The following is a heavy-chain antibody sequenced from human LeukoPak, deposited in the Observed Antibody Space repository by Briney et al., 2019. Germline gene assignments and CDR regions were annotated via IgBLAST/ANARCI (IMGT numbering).Heavy chain of an antibody. J-gene: IGHJ3*02. D-gene: IGHD2-15*01. V-gene: IGHV1-46*01. Sequence: ASVKVSCKASGYTFTIYYMHWVRQAPGQGLEWMGIINLSGGSTSYAQKFQGRVSMTRDMSTSTVFMELSSLRSEDTAVYYCARDWGYCSGGSCYRGAFDIWGQGTMVTVSS. CDR1: GYTFTIYY. CDR3: ARDWGYCSGGSCYRGAFDI. CDR2: INLSGGST.